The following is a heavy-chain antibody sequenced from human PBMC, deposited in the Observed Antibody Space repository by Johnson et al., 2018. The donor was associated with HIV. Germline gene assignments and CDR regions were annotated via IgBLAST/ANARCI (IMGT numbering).Heavy chain of an antibody. CDR3: AREISRYYYDYAAFDL. J-gene: IGHJ3*01. CDR2: LSYSGSST. CDR1: GFSFDSHA. Sequence: MMLVESGGGLVQPGGSLRLSCAASGFSFDSHAINWVRQAPGKGLQWVSALSYSGSSTYYADSVKGRFTISRDNSRSTVYLHMSNLRADDTALYYCAREISRYYYDYAAFDLWGQGTTVTVSS. D-gene: IGHD3-22*01. V-gene: IGHV3-23*04.